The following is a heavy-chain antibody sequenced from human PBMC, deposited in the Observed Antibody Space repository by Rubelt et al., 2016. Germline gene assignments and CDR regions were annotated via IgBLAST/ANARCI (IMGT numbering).Heavy chain of an antibody. V-gene: IGHV4-39*01. CDR2: IYYSGST. D-gene: IGHD2-15*01. CDR3: ARLLGYCSGGSCHNPGHLHSTSKNWFDP. Sequence: GGIYYSGSTYYNPSLKSRVTISVDTSKNQFSLKLSSVTAADTAVYYCARLLGYCSGGSCHNPGHLHSTSKNWFDPWGQGTLVTVSS. J-gene: IGHJ5*02.